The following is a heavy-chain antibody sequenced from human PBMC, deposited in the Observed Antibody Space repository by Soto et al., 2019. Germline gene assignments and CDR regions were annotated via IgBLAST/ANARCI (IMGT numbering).Heavy chain of an antibody. J-gene: IGHJ4*02. CDR1: GFTFSSYA. Sequence: EVQLLESGGGLVQPGGSLRLSCAASGFTFSSYAMSWVRQAPGKGLEWVSAISGSGGSTYYADSVKGRFTISRDNSKNTLYLQMNSLRAEDTAVYYCAKVFNDLLTGKTIGYYFDYWGQGTLVTVSS. CDR2: ISGSGGST. V-gene: IGHV3-23*01. CDR3: AKVFNDLLTGKTIGYYFDY. D-gene: IGHD1-20*01.